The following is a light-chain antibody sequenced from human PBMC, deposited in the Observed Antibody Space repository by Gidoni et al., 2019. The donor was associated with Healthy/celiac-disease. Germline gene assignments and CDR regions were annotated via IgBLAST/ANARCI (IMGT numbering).Light chain of an antibody. V-gene: IGLV3-21*02. Sequence: SYVLTHPPSVSVAPGPTSRITCGGNNIGSNSVHWYQQKPGQAAVLVVYDDSDRPSGIPERCSGANSGTKATPTISRVEAGDEADYYCQVWDSSSDHPVVFGGGTKLTVL. CDR3: QVWDSSSDHPVV. CDR2: DDS. J-gene: IGLJ2*01. CDR1: NIGSNS.